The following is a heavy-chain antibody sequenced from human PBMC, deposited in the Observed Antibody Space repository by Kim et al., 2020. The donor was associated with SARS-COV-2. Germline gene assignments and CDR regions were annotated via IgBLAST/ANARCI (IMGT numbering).Heavy chain of an antibody. Sequence: GGSLRLSCAASGFTFSSYGMHWVRQAPGKGLEWVAVISYDGSNKYYADSVKGRFTISRDNSKNTLYLQMNSLRAEDTAVYYCAKTPSPMFGAFDIWGQGTMVTVSS. CDR3: AKTPSPMFGAFDI. D-gene: IGHD3-10*02. V-gene: IGHV3-30*18. CDR2: ISYDGSNK. CDR1: GFTFSSYG. J-gene: IGHJ3*02.